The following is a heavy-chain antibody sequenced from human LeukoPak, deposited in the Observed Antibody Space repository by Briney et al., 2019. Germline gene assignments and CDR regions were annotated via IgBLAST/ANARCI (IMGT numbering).Heavy chain of an antibody. Sequence: GGSLRLSCAASGFTFSTYAMSWVRQAPGKGLEWVSAISDSGFGTYYADSVKGRFTISRDNSKNTLYLQMNSLRAEDTAVYYCARSTTTSLFDYWGQGTLVAVSS. D-gene: IGHD1-1*01. CDR3: ARSTTTSLFDY. V-gene: IGHV3-23*01. J-gene: IGHJ4*02. CDR1: GFTFSTYA. CDR2: ISDSGFGT.